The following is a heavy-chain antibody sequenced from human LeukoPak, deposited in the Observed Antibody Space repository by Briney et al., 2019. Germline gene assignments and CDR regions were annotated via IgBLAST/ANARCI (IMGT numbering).Heavy chain of an antibody. D-gene: IGHD1-26*01. Sequence: GSVKVSCKASGYTFTSYDINWVRQTTGQGLEWMGRMNPNSGNTGYAQKFQGRVTMTRNTSISTAYMELSSLRSEDTAVYYCARGSYSGSYEHDPWGQGTLVTVSS. V-gene: IGHV1-8*01. J-gene: IGHJ5*02. CDR1: GYTFTSYD. CDR2: MNPNSGNT. CDR3: ARGSYSGSYEHDP.